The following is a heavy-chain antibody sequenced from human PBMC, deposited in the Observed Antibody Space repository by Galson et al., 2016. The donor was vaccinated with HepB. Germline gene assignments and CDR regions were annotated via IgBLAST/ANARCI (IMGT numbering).Heavy chain of an antibody. CDR3: ARDRDCGGECYLGSL. J-gene: IGHJ4*02. V-gene: IGHV1-69*10. Sequence: SVKVSCKVTGGIFSSYAISWVRQAPGQGLEWVGGIIPIVGKASYAQKFQDRVTVTVDRSSNTAYMELKRLRSEDTAVYFCARDRDCGGECYLGSLWGQGTLVTVSS. CDR1: GGIFSSYA. CDR2: IIPIVGKA. D-gene: IGHD2-21*01.